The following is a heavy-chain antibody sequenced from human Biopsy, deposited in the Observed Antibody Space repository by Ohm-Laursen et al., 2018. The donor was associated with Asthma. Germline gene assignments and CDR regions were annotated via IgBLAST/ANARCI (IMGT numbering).Heavy chain of an antibody. Sequence: SETLSLTWTVYPGSFSGFFWTWIRQSPGKGLEWIGETNERGVTNNNPSLKSRVIISIDTYWNRVSLKLTSVTAADTAVYYCAKAERYFDWYWFDPWGQGTLVTVSS. D-gene: IGHD3-9*01. CDR3: AKAERYFDWYWFDP. CDR2: TNERGVT. CDR1: PGSFSGFF. J-gene: IGHJ5*02. V-gene: IGHV4-34*01.